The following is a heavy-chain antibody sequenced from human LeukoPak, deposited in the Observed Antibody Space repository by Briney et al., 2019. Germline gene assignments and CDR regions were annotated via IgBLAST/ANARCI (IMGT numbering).Heavy chain of an antibody. CDR2: IYSGDSGVST. Sequence: GRSLRLSCAASGFSVSNTYMSWVRQAPGKGLEWVSVIYSGDSGVSTYYADSVKGRFTISRHNSKNTLYLQMSSLRAEDTAVYFCARSAARLRYYYAMDVWGQGTTVTVCS. CDR1: GFSVSNTY. CDR3: ARSAARLRYYYAMDV. J-gene: IGHJ6*02. V-gene: IGHV3-53*04. D-gene: IGHD6-6*01.